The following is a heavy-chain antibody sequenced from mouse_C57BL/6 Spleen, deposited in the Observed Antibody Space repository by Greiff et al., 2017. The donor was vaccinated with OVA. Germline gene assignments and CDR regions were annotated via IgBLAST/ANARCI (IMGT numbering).Heavy chain of an antibody. Sequence: QVQLQPSGPGLVQPSQRLSIPCTVSGFSLTSYGVHWVRQSPGKGLEWLGVIWRGGSTDYNAAFISRLSISKDNSKSQVFFKMNSLQADDTAIYYCARNAIVNGNYDAMDYWGQGTSVTVSS. D-gene: IGHD2-1*01. V-gene: IGHV2-2*01. CDR3: ARNAIVNGNYDAMDY. CDR1: GFSLTSYG. CDR2: IWRGGST. J-gene: IGHJ4*01.